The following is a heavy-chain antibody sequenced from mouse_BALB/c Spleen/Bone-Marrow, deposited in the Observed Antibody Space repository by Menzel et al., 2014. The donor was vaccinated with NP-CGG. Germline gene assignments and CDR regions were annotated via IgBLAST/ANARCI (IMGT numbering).Heavy chain of an antibody. CDR1: GFTSSNYW. CDR2: IRLKSNNYAT. CDR3: TRDYRDATDY. Sequence: EVMLVESGGGLVQPGGSMKLSCVASGFTSSNYWMNWVRQSPEKGLEWVGEIRLKSNNYATHYAESVKGRFTISRDDSKSSVYLQMNNLRAEDTGIYYCTRDYRDATDYWGQVTSVTVSS. V-gene: IGHV6-6*02. J-gene: IGHJ4*01. D-gene: IGHD2-4*01.